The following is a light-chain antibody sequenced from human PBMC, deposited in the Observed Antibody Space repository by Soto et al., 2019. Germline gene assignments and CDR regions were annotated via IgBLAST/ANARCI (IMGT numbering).Light chain of an antibody. Sequence: DFVMTQAPDSLAVSLGERATINCKSSQSVLYNSNNKNHLGWFQQKPGHPPKLLIYGASFRPSGGPDRFSGSGSGTDFTRTISSLQAEDVAVYYCQQYYSIPFTFGHGTKLEI. CDR1: QSVLYNSNNKNH. J-gene: IGKJ2*01. V-gene: IGKV4-1*01. CDR2: GAS. CDR3: QQYYSIPFT.